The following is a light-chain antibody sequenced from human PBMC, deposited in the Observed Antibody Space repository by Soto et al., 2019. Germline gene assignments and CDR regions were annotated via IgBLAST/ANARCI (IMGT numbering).Light chain of an antibody. V-gene: IGKV1-5*01. Sequence: DIQMTQSPSTLSASVGDTVTITCRASESIDNWLAWYQQKPGKAPKLLISAASTLESGVPLRFSGSGSGTDFTLTINSLQPEDSATYYCQHLYNYPLSFGGGTKVDIK. J-gene: IGKJ4*01. CDR3: QHLYNYPLS. CDR2: AAS. CDR1: ESIDNW.